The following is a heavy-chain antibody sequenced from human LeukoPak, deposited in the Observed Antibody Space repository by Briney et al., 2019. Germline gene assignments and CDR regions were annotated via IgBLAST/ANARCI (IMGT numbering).Heavy chain of an antibody. CDR3: TTDPDSWLFVDY. J-gene: IGHJ4*02. CDR2: IKSKTDGGTT. Sequence: PGGSLRLPCAASGFTFSNAWMSWVRQAPGKGLEWVGRIKSKTDGGTTDYAAPVKGRFTISRDDSKNTLYLQMNSLKTEDTAVYYCTTDPDSWLFVDYWGQGTLVTVSS. D-gene: IGHD3-9*01. V-gene: IGHV3-15*01. CDR1: GFTFSNAW.